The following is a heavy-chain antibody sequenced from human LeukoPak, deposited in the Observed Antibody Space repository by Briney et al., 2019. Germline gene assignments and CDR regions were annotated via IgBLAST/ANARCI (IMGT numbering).Heavy chain of an antibody. CDR3: AKDRCSNGIGCYFYYMDV. V-gene: IGHV3-23*01. D-gene: IGHD2-8*01. J-gene: IGHJ6*03. CDR2: ISGSGGST. Sequence: GGTLRLSCAASGFTFSSYGMSWVRQAPGKGLEWVSAISGSGGSTNYADSVKGRFSISRDSSKNILYLQMNSLRAEDTAVYYCAKDRCSNGIGCYFYYMDVWGKGTTVTISS. CDR1: GFTFSSYG.